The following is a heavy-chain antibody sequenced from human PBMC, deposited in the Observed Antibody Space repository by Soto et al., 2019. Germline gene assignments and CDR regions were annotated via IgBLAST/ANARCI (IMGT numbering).Heavy chain of an antibody. Sequence: QVQLVESGGGXXXXGGSXXXSXAASGFTFSDYYMSWIRQAPGKGLEWVSYISSSGSTIYYADSVKGRFTISRDNAKNSLYLQMNSLRAEDTAVYYCARVSLRGDYEPYFDYWGQGTLVTVSS. V-gene: IGHV3-11*01. J-gene: IGHJ4*02. CDR3: ARVSLRGDYEPYFDY. D-gene: IGHD4-17*01. CDR2: ISSSGSTI. CDR1: GFTFSDYY.